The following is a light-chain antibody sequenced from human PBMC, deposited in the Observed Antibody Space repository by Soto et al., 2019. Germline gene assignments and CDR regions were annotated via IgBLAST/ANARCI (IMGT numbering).Light chain of an antibody. Sequence: QSALTQPASVSGSPGQSITISCTGTSSDVGSYNLVSWYQQHPGKAPKLMIYEGSKRPSGVSNRFSGSRSGNTASLTISGLQAEDEAEYYCCSCAGSSTFVFGGGTKVTVL. V-gene: IGLV2-23*03. CDR1: SSDVGSYNL. CDR2: EGS. J-gene: IGLJ2*01. CDR3: CSCAGSSTFV.